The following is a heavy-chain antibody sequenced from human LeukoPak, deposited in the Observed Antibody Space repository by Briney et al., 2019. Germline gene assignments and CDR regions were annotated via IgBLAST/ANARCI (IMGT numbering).Heavy chain of an antibody. CDR1: GGSFSGYY. Sequence: SETLSLTCAVYGGSFSGYYWSWIRQPPGKGLEWIGEINHSGSTNYNPSLKSRVTISVDTSKNQFSLKLSSVTAADTAVYYCARPAFGGSGSYKLWYFDLWGRGTLVTVSS. V-gene: IGHV4-34*01. CDR2: INHSGST. CDR3: ARPAFGGSGSYKLWYFDL. D-gene: IGHD3-10*01. J-gene: IGHJ2*01.